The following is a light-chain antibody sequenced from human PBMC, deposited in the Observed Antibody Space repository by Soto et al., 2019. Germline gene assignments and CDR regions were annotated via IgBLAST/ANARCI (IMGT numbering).Light chain of an antibody. Sequence: QSVLTQPPSASGTPGQRVTISCSGSSSNIGSNYVYWYQQLPGTAPNLLIYRNDQRPSGVPARFSGSKSGTSASLAISGLRSEDEGDYYCAAWDDSLGAHWVFGGGTKLTVL. CDR3: AAWDDSLGAHWV. J-gene: IGLJ3*02. CDR1: SSNIGSNY. CDR2: RND. V-gene: IGLV1-47*01.